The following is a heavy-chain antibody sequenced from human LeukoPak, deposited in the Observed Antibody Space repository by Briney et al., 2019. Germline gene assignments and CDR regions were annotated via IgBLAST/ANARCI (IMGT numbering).Heavy chain of an antibody. Sequence: KPSETLSLTCTVSAGSISSYYWSWIRQPPGKGLEWIGCISYSGSTKYNPSLKSRVTISVDTSKNQFSLKLSSVTAADTAVYYCARGGIAAAGTGWFDPWGQGTLVTVSS. J-gene: IGHJ5*02. D-gene: IGHD6-13*01. CDR3: ARGGIAAAGTGWFDP. V-gene: IGHV4-59*12. CDR1: AGSISSYY. CDR2: ISYSGST.